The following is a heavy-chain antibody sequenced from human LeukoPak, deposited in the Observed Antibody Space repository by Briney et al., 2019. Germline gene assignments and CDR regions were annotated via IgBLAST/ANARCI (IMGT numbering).Heavy chain of an antibody. CDR1: GFIFSSYG. V-gene: IGHV3-30*02. CDR3: AKGYSYGIDY. Sequence: GGSLRLSCAASGFIFSSYGMHWVRQAPGKGLEWVGFIRYDGTNKYYAGSVQGRFTISRDNSKNTLYLRMNSLIAEDTAVYYCAKGYSYGIDYWGQGSLVTVSS. J-gene: IGHJ4*02. CDR2: IRYDGTNK. D-gene: IGHD5-18*01.